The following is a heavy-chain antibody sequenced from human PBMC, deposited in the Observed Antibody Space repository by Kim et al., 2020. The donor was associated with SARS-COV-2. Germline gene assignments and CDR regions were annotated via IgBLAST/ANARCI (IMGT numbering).Heavy chain of an antibody. CDR2: IYWDDDK. D-gene: IGHD5-18*01. CDR3: AHRWEVDTFFDY. CDR1: GFSLSTSGVG. J-gene: IGHJ4*02. V-gene: IGHV2-5*02. Sequence: SGPTLVKPTQTLTLTCTFSGFSLSTSGVGVGWIRQPPGKALEWLALIYWDDDKRYSPSLKSRLTITKDTSKNQVVLTMTNMDPVDTATYYCAHRWEVDTFFDYWGQGTLVTVSS.